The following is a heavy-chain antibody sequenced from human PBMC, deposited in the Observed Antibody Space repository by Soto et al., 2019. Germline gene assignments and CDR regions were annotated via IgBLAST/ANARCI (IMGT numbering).Heavy chain of an antibody. CDR3: ARGQFWSAR. CDR2: INPNNGGT. D-gene: IGHD3-3*02. V-gene: IGHV1-2*02. CDR1: GYSFTGYY. J-gene: IGHJ4*02. Sequence: GASVKVSCKASGYSFTGYYIFWVRQAPGQGLEWMGWINPNNGGTSYAQKFQGRVTMTRDTSISTVYMELSGLISDDTAIYYCARGQFWSARWGKGTLVTVSS.